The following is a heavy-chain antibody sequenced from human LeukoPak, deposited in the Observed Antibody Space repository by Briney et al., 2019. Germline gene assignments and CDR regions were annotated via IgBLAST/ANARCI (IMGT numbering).Heavy chain of an antibody. CDR3: ARDVRRAAAIDY. V-gene: IGHV4-39*07. D-gene: IGHD6-13*01. CDR2: FYYTGDT. J-gene: IGHJ4*02. CDR1: GGSISSNSYY. Sequence: SETLSLTCTVSGGSISSNSYYWGWIRQPPGTGLEWIGSFYYTGDTYYNPSLQSRVTISVDTSKNQFSLKLNSVTAADTAVYYCARDVRRAAAIDYWGQGTLVTVSS.